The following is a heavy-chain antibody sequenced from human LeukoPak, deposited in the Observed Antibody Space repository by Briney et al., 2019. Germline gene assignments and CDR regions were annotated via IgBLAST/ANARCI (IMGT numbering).Heavy chain of an antibody. V-gene: IGHV5-51*01. CDR1: GYRFTSYW. D-gene: IGHD1-1*01. CDR2: IYPGDSDT. CDR3: SRHQGGGTALTDY. J-gene: IGHJ4*02. Sequence: GESLQISCQVPGYRFTSYWIGWVRPMPGKGLEWIGFIYPGDSDTRYNPSFQGQVTISADKSTNTAYLQWSSLKASDTAMYYCSRHQGGGTALTDYWGQGTPVTVSS.